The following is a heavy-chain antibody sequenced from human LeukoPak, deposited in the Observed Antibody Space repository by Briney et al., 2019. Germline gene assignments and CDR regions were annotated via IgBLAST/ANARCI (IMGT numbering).Heavy chain of an antibody. D-gene: IGHD6-13*01. CDR2: IYYSGST. CDR3: ARVSAAAGRGFDY. J-gene: IGHJ4*02. Sequence: SETLSLACTASGGSISSYYWSWIRQPPGKGLEWIGYIYYSGSTNYNPSLKSRVTISVDTSKNQFSLKLSSVTAADTAVYYCARVSAAAGRGFDYWGQGTLVTVSS. V-gene: IGHV4-59*01. CDR1: GGSISSYY.